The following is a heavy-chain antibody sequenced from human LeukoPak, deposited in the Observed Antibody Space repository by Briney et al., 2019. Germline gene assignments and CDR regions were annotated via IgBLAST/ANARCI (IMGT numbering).Heavy chain of an antibody. V-gene: IGHV4-4*02. Sequence: SGTLSLTCAVSGGSISASNWWSWVRQPPGRGLEWIAEIHHSGSTNYNPSLKSRVTISIDKSKNQFSLKLSSVTAADTAVYYCARGDCSSTSCPFDYWGQGTLVTVSS. CDR1: GGSISASNW. CDR2: IHHSGST. CDR3: ARGDCSSTSCPFDY. J-gene: IGHJ4*02. D-gene: IGHD2-2*01.